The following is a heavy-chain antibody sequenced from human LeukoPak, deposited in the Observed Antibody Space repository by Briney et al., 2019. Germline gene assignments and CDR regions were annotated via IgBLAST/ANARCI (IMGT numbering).Heavy chain of an antibody. CDR1: GFTVSSNY. J-gene: IGHJ4*02. V-gene: IGHV3-53*01. Sequence: GGSLRLSCAASGFTVSSNYMSWVRQAPGKGLEWVSVIYSGGSTYYADSVKGRFTISRDNSRNTLYLQMNSLRAEDTAVYYCARESGYDHFDYRGQGTLVTVSS. CDR3: ARESGYDHFDY. D-gene: IGHD5-12*01. CDR2: IYSGGST.